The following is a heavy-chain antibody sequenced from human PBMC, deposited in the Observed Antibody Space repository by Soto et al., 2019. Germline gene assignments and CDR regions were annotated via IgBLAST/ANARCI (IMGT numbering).Heavy chain of an antibody. CDR1: GFNFSSYA. CDR3: AGRLEAIGPYRLYYFDY. D-gene: IGHD1-1*01. J-gene: IGHJ4*02. V-gene: IGHV3-23*01. Sequence: PGGSLRLSCAASGFNFSSYAMSCVRQAPGKGLEWVSAISGSGGSTYYAHSVKGRFTISRNNSKNTLYLQMNSLRAEDTAVYYCAGRLEAIGPYRLYYFDYWRQGTLVT. CDR2: ISGSGGST.